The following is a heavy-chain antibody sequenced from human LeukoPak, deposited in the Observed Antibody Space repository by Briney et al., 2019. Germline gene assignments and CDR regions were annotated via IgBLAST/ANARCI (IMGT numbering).Heavy chain of an antibody. CDR1: GFTFSSYA. Sequence: GGSLRLSCAASGFTFSSYAMIWVRLAPGKGLEWVSSIGGSGSNTYYADSVKGRFTISRDKSKNTVYLQMNSLRAEDTAVYYCAKFSRDYYDSSGYYYDHWGQEPWSPSPQ. V-gene: IGHV3-23*01. J-gene: IGHJ5*02. D-gene: IGHD3-22*01. CDR2: IGGSGSNT. CDR3: AKFSRDYYDSSGYYYDH.